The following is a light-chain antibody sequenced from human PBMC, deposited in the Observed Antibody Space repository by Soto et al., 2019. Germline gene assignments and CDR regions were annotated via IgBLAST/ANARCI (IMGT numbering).Light chain of an antibody. J-gene: IGKJ2*01. CDR2: AAS. Sequence: AIRMTQSPSSLSASTGARVTITFRASQDISSYLAWYQQKPGKAPELLIFAASTLQSGVPSRFSGSGSGTDFTLTISCLQSEDCATYYCQQDYSSLSTFGQGTKLEIK. V-gene: IGKV1-8*01. CDR1: QDISSY. CDR3: QQDYSSLST.